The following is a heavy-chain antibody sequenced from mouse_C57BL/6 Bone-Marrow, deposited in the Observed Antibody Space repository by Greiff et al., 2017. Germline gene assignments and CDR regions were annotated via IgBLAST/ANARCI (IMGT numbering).Heavy chain of an antibody. D-gene: IGHD2-4*01. Sequence: VMLVESGPGLVQPSQSLSITCTVSGFSLTSYGVHWVRQSPGKGLEWLGVIWSGGSTDYNAAFISILSISKDNSKRQIFLRMNRLQADDTSIYYWARESPLYYDYDGSYAMDYWGQGTSVTVSS. CDR3: ARESPLYYDYDGSYAMDY. CDR1: GFSLTSYG. J-gene: IGHJ4*01. CDR2: IWSGGST. V-gene: IGHV2-2*01.